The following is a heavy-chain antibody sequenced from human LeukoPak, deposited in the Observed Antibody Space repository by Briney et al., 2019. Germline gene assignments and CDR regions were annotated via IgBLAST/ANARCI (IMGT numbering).Heavy chain of an antibody. D-gene: IGHD6-13*01. CDR1: GFTFSDYY. CDR3: ARDLIIAAAGTNWFDP. Sequence: PGGSLRLSCAASGFTFSDYYMSWIRQAPGKGLEWVSYISSSSSYTNYADSVKGRFTISRDNAKNSLYLQMNSLRAEDTAVYYCARDLIIAAAGTNWFDPWGQGTLVTVPS. CDR2: ISSSSSYT. V-gene: IGHV3-11*06. J-gene: IGHJ5*02.